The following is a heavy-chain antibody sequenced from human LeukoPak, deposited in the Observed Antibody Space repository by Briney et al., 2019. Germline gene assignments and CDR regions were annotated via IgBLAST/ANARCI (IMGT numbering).Heavy chain of an antibody. CDR1: GFTFSSYS. Sequence: KPGGSLRLSCAASGFTFSSYSMNWVRQAPGKGLEWVSSISSSSSYIYYADSVKGRFTISRDNAKNSLYLQMNSLRAEDTAVYYCARLGSWPHSYYYYGMDVWGQGTTVTVSS. CDR2: ISSSSSYI. D-gene: IGHD6-13*01. CDR3: ARLGSWPHSYYYYGMDV. V-gene: IGHV3-21*01. J-gene: IGHJ6*02.